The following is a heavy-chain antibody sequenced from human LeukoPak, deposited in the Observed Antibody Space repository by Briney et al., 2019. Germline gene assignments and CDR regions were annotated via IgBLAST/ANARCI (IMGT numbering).Heavy chain of an antibody. J-gene: IGHJ4*02. CDR1: GGSISSGGYY. CDR3: ARELDYYDSSGYLGNFDY. Sequence: SETLSLTCTVSGGSISSGGYYWSWIRQPPGKGLEWIGYIYHSGSTYYNPSLKSRVTISVDRSKNQFSLKLSSVTAADTAVYYCARELDYYDSSGYLGNFDYWGQGTLVTVSS. CDR2: IYHSGST. V-gene: IGHV4-30-2*01. D-gene: IGHD3-22*01.